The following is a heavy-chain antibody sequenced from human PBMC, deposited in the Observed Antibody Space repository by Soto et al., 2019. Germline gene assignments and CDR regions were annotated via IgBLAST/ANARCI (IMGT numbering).Heavy chain of an antibody. CDR2: IIPILGIA. CDR1: GGTFSSYT. Sequence: ASVKVSCKASGGTFSSYTISWVRQAPGQGLEWMGRIIPILGIANYAQKFQGRVTITADKSTSTAYMELSSLRSEDTAVYYCAIRFGSPLASSSQSYWYFDLWGRGTLVTVSS. D-gene: IGHD6-13*01. V-gene: IGHV1-69*02. CDR3: AIRFGSPLASSSQSYWYFDL. J-gene: IGHJ2*01.